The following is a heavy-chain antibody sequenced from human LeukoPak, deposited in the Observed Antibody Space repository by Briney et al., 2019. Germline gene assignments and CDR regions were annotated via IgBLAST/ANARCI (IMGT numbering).Heavy chain of an antibody. CDR2: INSDGSSA. CDR3: VRDRSEDYGDYYFDQ. V-gene: IGHV3-74*01. CDR1: GFIFNSYW. D-gene: IGHD4-17*01. J-gene: IGHJ4*02. Sequence: PGGSLRLSCATSGFIFNSYWMHWIRHAPGKGLVWVSHINSDGSSADYADSVKGRFTFSRNNAKNTLYLQMNSLRVEDTAVYYCVRDRSEDYGDYYFDQWGQGTLVTVSS.